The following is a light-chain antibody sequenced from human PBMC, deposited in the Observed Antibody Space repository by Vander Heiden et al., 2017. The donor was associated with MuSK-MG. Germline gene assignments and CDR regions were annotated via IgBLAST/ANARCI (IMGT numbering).Light chain of an antibody. CDR2: GAS. CDR3: QQDGSSPRT. J-gene: IGKJ4*01. CDR1: QSVSSSY. Sequence: IVLTQSPGTLSLSPGERATLSCRASQSVSSSYLAWYQQKPGQAPRLLIYGASSRATGIPDRFSGSGSGTDFTLTISRLEPEDFAVYYCQQDGSSPRTFGGGTKVDIK. V-gene: IGKV3-20*01.